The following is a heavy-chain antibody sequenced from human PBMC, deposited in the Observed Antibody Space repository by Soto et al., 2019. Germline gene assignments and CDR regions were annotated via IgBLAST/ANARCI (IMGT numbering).Heavy chain of an antibody. CDR1: GFTFTSSA. CDR3: AADSVRMATGGVDFDL. V-gene: IGHV1-58*01. Sequence: KVSCKASGFTFTSSAVQWVRQARGQRLEWIGWIVVGSGNTNYAQKFQERVTITRDMSTSTAYMELSSLRSEDTAVYYCAADSVRMATGGVDFDLWGRGTLVTVSS. CDR2: IVVGSGNT. J-gene: IGHJ2*01. D-gene: IGHD5-12*01.